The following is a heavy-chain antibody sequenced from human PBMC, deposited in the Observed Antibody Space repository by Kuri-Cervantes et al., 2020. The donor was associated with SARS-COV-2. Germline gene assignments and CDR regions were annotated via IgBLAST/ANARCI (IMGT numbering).Heavy chain of an antibody. D-gene: IGHD4-17*01. CDR1: GFTFSSYA. V-gene: IGHV3-30*04. J-gene: IGHJ6*02. CDR3: ARALDYGDYVNQLYYYYYGMDV. Sequence: GGSLRLSCAASGFTFSSYAMHWVRQAPGKGLEWVALTSFDGTKKYYADSVKGRVTISRDNSKSTLYLQMNSLRDEDTAVYYCARALDYGDYVNQLYYYYYGMDVWGQGTTVTVSS. CDR2: TSFDGTKK.